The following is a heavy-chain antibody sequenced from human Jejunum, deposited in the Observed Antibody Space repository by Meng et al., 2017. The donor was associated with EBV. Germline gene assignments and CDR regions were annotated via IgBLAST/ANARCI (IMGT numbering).Heavy chain of an antibody. J-gene: IGHJ4*02. CDR3: VRGGDYCLVY. CDR2: IYYSGST. V-gene: IGHV4-4*02. CDR1: GDSIDSRNW. D-gene: IGHD2-21*02. Sequence: VQLQGSGPGLVRPWGTRSLPSAVSGDSIDSRNWGSWVRQSPERGLEWIGEIYYSGSTNYNPSLKSRVTILVDRSENHFSLHLSSVTAADTAVYYCVRGGDYCLVYWGQGTLVTVSS.